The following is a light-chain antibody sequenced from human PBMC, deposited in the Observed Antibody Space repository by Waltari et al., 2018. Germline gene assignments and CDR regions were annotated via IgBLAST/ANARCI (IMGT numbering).Light chain of an antibody. CDR2: GAV. Sequence: EIVMTQSPGTLSVSPGESATLTCMASQSVRSNFTWYQQKPGPAPRLIIYGAVTRGTDVPARFSASGSGTEFTLTISSVQSEDFAVYYCQHYNNWPYTFGQGTKLEI. CDR3: QHYNNWPYT. V-gene: IGKV3-15*01. CDR1: QSVRSN. J-gene: IGKJ2*01.